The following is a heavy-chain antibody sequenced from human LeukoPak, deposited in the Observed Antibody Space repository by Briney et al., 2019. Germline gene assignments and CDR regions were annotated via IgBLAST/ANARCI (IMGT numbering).Heavy chain of an antibody. CDR2: ISSSGSTI. Sequence: GGSLRLSCAASGFTFSSYEMNRVRQAPGKGLEWVSYISSSGSTIYYADSVKGRFTISRDNAKNPLYLQMNSLRAEDTAVYYCARASQGYGMDVWGQGTTVTVSS. V-gene: IGHV3-48*03. J-gene: IGHJ6*02. CDR1: GFTFSSYE. CDR3: ARASQGYGMDV.